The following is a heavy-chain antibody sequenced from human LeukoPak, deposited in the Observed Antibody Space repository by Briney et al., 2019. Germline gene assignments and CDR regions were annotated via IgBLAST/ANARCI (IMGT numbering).Heavy chain of an antibody. J-gene: IGHJ4*02. CDR3: ARGLSGSYYNPFDY. Sequence: ASVKVSCKASRYTFTHYGMSWVRQAPGQGLEWMGWISGYNGDTNYAQKFQDRVTMTTDTSTSTAYMELRSLRSDDTAVYYCARGLSGSYYNPFDYWGQGSLVTVSS. CDR1: RYTFTHYG. CDR2: ISGYNGDT. D-gene: IGHD3-10*01. V-gene: IGHV1-18*04.